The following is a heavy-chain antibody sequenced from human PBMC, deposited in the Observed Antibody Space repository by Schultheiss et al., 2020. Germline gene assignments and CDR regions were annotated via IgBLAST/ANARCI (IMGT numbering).Heavy chain of an antibody. Sequence: SETLSLTCAVFGGSFSGYYWSWIRQPPGKGLEWIGEVNHSGSTNYNASLKSRVTISVDTSSNQLSLKLSSVTAADTAVYYCARGYCSGGSCYELYYFDYWGQGTLVTVSS. J-gene: IGHJ4*02. CDR3: ARGYCSGGSCYELYYFDY. CDR2: VNHSGST. CDR1: GGSFSGYY. D-gene: IGHD2-15*01. V-gene: IGHV4-34*01.